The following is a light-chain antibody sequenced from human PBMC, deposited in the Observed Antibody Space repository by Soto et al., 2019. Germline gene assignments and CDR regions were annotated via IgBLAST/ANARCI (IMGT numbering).Light chain of an antibody. CDR3: QTFYSAHFT. CDR2: AAS. J-gene: IGKJ3*01. CDR1: QDIRNY. Sequence: DIQMTQSPSSLSASVGDRVTVTCRASQDIRNYLAWYQQKPGKLPNLLIYAASTLQSGVPSRFSGSGSGTDFTLTISSLQHEDVATYYCQTFYSAHFTCGPGTTVDL. V-gene: IGKV1-27*01.